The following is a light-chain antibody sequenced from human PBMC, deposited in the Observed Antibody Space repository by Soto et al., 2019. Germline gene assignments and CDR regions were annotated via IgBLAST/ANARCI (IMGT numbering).Light chain of an antibody. J-gene: IGLJ2*01. CDR3: SSYTSSGTVV. V-gene: IGLV2-14*01. CDR1: SRDVGRYNY. CDR2: DVS. Sequence: QSALTQPASVSGSPGQSITISCTGTSRDVGRYNYVSWCQQHPGKAPKLIIYDVSNRPSGVSNRFSGSKSGNTASLTISGLQAEDEADYYCSSYTSSGTVVFGGGTKLTVL.